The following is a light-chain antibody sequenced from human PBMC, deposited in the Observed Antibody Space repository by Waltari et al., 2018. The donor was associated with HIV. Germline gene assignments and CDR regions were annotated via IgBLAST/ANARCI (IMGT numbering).Light chain of an antibody. CDR2: RVS. J-gene: IGKJ2*02. Sequence: VLPQLPVPSSVTLGHRPSSPCNPSQTFVHSDGFTYLSWFHQRPGQPPRLLIYRVSIRFSGVPDRFSGSGAGTDFALKISSVEAEDVGVYYCMQTIPFLPWTFGQGTRLEIK. CDR1: QTFVHSDGFTY. CDR3: MQTIPFLPWT. V-gene: IGKV2-24*01.